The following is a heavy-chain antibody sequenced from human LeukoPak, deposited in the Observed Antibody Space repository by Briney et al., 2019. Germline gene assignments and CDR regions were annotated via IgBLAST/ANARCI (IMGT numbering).Heavy chain of an antibody. CDR3: ARGGSGSYYGFDY. V-gene: IGHV1-69*05. CDR2: IIPTFGTA. J-gene: IGHJ4*02. D-gene: IGHD1-26*01. CDR1: GGTFSSYA. Sequence: ASVKVSCKASGGTFSSYAISWVRQAPGQGLEWMGGIIPTFGTANYAQKFQGRVTITTDESTSTAYMELSSLRSEDTAVYYCARGGSGSYYGFDYWGQGTLVTVSS.